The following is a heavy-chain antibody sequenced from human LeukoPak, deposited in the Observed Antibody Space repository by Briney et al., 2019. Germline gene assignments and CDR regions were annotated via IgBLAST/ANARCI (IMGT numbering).Heavy chain of an antibody. J-gene: IGHJ5*02. V-gene: IGHV4-4*07. CDR1: GGSISSYY. D-gene: IGHD6-13*01. CDR3: ARDGYSSSWHWFDP. Sequence: KPSETLSLTCTVSGGSISSYYWSWIRQPAGKGLEWIGRIYTSGSTNYNPSLKSRVTMSVDTSKNQFSLKLSSVTAADTAVYYCARDGYSSSWHWFDPWGQGTLVTVSS. CDR2: IYTSGST.